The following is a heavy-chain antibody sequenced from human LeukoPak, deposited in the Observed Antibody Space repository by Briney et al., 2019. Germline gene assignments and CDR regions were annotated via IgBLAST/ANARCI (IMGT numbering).Heavy chain of an antibody. Sequence: SLRLSCAASGFTFDDYAMHWVRQAPGKGLEWVSGISWNSGSIGYADSVKGRFTISRDNAKNSLYLQMNSLRAEDMALYYCAKDEGSSGWFFDYWGQGTLVTVSS. CDR2: ISWNSGSI. CDR1: GFTFDDYA. J-gene: IGHJ4*02. D-gene: IGHD6-19*01. CDR3: AKDEGSSGWFFDY. V-gene: IGHV3-9*03.